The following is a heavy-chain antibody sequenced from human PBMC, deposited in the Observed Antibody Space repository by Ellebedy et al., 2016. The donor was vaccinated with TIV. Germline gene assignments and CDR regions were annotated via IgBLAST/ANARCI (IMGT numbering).Heavy chain of an antibody. J-gene: IGHJ4*02. CDR3: VRIRLGDEYNVGDC. CDR2: IAEDSSAT. Sequence: GESLKISCVASEITINENWMIWVRQAPGQGLEWVANIAEDSSATYYVDSVKGRFTIFRDNAKTSVYLQMNSLRVEDTAIYYCVRIRLGDEYNVGDCWGQGTQVTVSS. CDR1: EITINENW. V-gene: IGHV3-7*03. D-gene: IGHD5-24*01.